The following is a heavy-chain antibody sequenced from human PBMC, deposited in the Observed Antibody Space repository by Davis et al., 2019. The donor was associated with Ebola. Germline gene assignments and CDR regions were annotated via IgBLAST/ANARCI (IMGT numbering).Heavy chain of an antibody. CDR1: GGSFSGYY. D-gene: IGHD6-13*01. V-gene: IGHV4-34*01. CDR2: INHSGST. J-gene: IGHJ4*02. CDR3: ARLLVAAVVDY. Sequence: SETLSLTCAVYGGSFSGYYWSWIRQPPGKGLEWIGEINHSGSTNYNPSLKSRVTISVDTSKNQFSLKLSSVTAADTAVYYCARLLVAAVVDYWGQGTLVTVSS.